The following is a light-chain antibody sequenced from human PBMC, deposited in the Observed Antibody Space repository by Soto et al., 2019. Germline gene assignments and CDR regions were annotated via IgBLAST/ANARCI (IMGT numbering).Light chain of an antibody. CDR3: QSFDNSLSGVV. J-gene: IGLJ3*02. Sequence: QSVLTQPPSVSGAPGQRVTISCTGRSSNIGAGYDVHWYQRFPGTAPKLLISGNNNRPSGVPDRFSGSKSDTSASLAITGLQPEDEADYYCQSFDNSLSGVVFGGGTKLTVL. V-gene: IGLV1-40*01. CDR2: GNN. CDR1: SSNIGAGYD.